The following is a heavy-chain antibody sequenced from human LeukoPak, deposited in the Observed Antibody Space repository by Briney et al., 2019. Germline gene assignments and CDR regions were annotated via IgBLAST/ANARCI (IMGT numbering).Heavy chain of an antibody. Sequence: SETLSLTCNVSGGSISSGSYYWSWIRQPPGKGLEWIGYIYYSGSTNYNPSLKSRVTISVDTSKNQFSLKLSSVTAADTAVYYCARHETNYYGSGSYYTHWGQGTLVTVSS. CDR3: ARHETNYYGSGSYYTH. D-gene: IGHD3-10*01. V-gene: IGHV4-61*01. CDR2: IYYSGST. J-gene: IGHJ4*02. CDR1: GGSISSGSYY.